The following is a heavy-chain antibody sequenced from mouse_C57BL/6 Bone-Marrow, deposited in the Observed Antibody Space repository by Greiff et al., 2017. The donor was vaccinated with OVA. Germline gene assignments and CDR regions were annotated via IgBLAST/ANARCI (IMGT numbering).Heavy chain of an antibody. D-gene: IGHD2-4*01. CDR1: GFNIKDYY. Sequence: VQLQQSGAELVKPGASVKLSCTASGFNIKDYYMHWAKQRTEQGLEWIGRIDPEDGETKYAPKFQGKATITADTSSNTAYLQLSSLTSEDTAVYYCAIYDYDWFAYWGQGTLVTVSA. V-gene: IGHV14-2*01. J-gene: IGHJ3*01. CDR3: AIYDYDWFAY. CDR2: IDPEDGET.